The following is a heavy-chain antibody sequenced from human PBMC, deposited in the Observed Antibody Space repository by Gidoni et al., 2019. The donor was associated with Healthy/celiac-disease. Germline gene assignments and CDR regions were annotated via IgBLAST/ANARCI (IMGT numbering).Heavy chain of an antibody. CDR2: ISSSSSTI. J-gene: IGHJ4*02. D-gene: IGHD3-10*01. CDR3: ARDPAGSGSYYPLFDY. V-gene: IGHV3-48*02. Sequence: EVQLVESGGGLVQPGGSLRLSCAASGFTFSSYSMNWVRQAPGKGLEWVSYISSSSSTIYYADSVKGRFTISRDNAKNSLYLQMNSLRDEDTAVYYCARDPAGSGSYYPLFDYWGQGTLVTVSS. CDR1: GFTFSSYS.